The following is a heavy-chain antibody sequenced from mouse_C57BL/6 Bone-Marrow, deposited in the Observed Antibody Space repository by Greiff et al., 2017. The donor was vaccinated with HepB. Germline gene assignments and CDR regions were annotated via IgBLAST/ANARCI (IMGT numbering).Heavy chain of an antibody. J-gene: IGHJ4*01. Sequence: QVQLQQPGAELVKPGASVKLSCKASGYTFTSYWMQWVKQRPGQGLEWIGEIDPSDSYTNYNQKFKGKATLTVDTSSSTAYMQLSSLTSEDSAVYYCARRNYGSSYAMDDWGQGTSVTVAS. CDR3: ARRNYGSSYAMDD. CDR2: IDPSDSYT. V-gene: IGHV1-50*01. CDR1: GYTFTSYW. D-gene: IGHD1-1*01.